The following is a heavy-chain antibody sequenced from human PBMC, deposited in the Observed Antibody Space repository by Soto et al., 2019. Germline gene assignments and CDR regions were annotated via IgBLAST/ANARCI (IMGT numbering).Heavy chain of an antibody. V-gene: IGHV1-3*01. CDR1: GDSFTSYA. CDR3: ARAPNVLRYFDWLLSPFDY. CDR2: INAGNGNT. J-gene: IGHJ4*02. D-gene: IGHD3-9*01. Sequence: ASVEVCCEACGDSFTSYAMHWVRQAPGQRLEWMGWINAGNGNTKYSQKFQGRVTITRDTSASTAYMELSSLRSEDTAVYYCARAPNVLRYFDWLLSPFDYWGQGTLVPVSS.